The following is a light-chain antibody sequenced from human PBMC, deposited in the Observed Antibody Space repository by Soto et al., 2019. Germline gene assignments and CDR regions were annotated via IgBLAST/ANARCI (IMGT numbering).Light chain of an antibody. CDR3: YTYAGGSTYL. Sequence: QSVLTQPPSASGSPGQSVTISCTGTSSDVGSYSLLSWYQHHPGKAPKLIIYEDSKGPSGVSNRFSGSKSGNTASLRISGLQAEDEADYYCYTYAGGSTYLFGTGTKVT. V-gene: IGLV2-23*01. CDR2: EDS. J-gene: IGLJ1*01. CDR1: SSDVGSYSL.